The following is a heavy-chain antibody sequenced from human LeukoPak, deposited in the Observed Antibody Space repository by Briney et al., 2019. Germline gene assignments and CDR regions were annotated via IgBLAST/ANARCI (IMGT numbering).Heavy chain of an antibody. D-gene: IGHD5-24*01. V-gene: IGHV3-66*01. J-gene: IGHJ6*02. CDR2: IYSGGST. Sequence: GGSLRLSCAASGFTVSSNYMSWVRQAPGKGLEWVSLIYSGGSTYYADSVKGRFTISRDNSKNTLYLQMNSLKAEDTAVYYCASRDKGYYYGMDVWGQGTTVTVSS. CDR1: GFTVSSNY. CDR3: ASRDKGYYYGMDV.